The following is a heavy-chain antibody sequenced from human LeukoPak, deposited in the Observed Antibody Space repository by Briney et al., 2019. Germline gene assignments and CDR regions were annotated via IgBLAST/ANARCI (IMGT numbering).Heavy chain of an antibody. CDR3: ARRAYCGVDCSPSGHFDR. V-gene: IGHV1-2*02. Sequence: ASVKLSCEASGYTFTAYYMHWVRQAPGHGLEWVGWLHPNSGVTNYAQKFQGRVTLTRDTYSTIAYMELNGLRSDDTAIYYRARRAYCGVDCSPSGHFDRWGRGTLVTVSS. CDR2: LHPNSGVT. CDR1: GYTFTAYY. J-gene: IGHJ2*01. D-gene: IGHD2-21*02.